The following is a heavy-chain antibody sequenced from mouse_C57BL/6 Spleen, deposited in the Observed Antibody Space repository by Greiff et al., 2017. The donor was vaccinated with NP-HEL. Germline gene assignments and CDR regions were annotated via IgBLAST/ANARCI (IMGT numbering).Heavy chain of an antibody. V-gene: IGHV1-54*01. CDR3: ARGATTVVHWHFDV. Sequence: VQLQQSGAELVRPGTSVKVSCKASGYAFTNYLIEWVKQRPGQGLEWIGVINPGSGGTNYNEKFKGKATLTADKSSSTAYMQLSSLTSEDSAVYFCARGATTVVHWHFDVWGTGTTVTVSS. D-gene: IGHD1-1*01. J-gene: IGHJ1*03. CDR1: GYAFTNYL. CDR2: INPGSGGT.